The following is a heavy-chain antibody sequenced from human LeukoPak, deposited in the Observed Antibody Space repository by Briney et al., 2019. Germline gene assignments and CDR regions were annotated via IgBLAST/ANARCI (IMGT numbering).Heavy chain of an antibody. V-gene: IGHV4-4*07. Sequence: SETLSLTCTVSGGSISNYDWSWIRQPAGKGLEWIGRIYTSGSTNYNPSLKSRVTMSEDTSKKQFSLKLSSVTAADTAVYYCARLSSSWYQDWYFDLWGRSTLVTVSS. CDR2: IYTSGST. CDR1: GGSISNYD. CDR3: ARLSSSWYQDWYFDL. D-gene: IGHD6-13*01. J-gene: IGHJ2*01.